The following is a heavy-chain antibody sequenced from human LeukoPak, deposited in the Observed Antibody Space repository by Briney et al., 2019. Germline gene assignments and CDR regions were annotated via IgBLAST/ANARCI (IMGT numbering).Heavy chain of an antibody. J-gene: IGHJ2*01. CDR1: GGSISTYY. V-gene: IGHV4-59*01. D-gene: IGHD3-22*01. CDR2: IYYSGST. CDR3: ARYYYDSSGPRRYYDL. Sequence: SETLSLTCTVSGGSISTYYWTWIRQPPGKGLEWIGYIYYSGSTSYNPSLKSRVTISVDTSKNQFSLKLSSVTAADTAVYYCARYYYDSSGPRRYYDLWGRGTLVTVSS.